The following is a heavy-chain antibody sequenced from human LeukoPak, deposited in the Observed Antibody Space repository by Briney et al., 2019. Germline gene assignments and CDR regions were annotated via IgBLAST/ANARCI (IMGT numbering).Heavy chain of an antibody. CDR3: AKNRPTYYDYIWGSYRPNWFDP. Sequence: GGSLRLSCAASGFTFSSYAMSWVRQAPGKGLEWVSAISGSGGSTYYADSVKGRFTISRDNSKNTLSLQMNSLRAEDTAVYYCAKNRPTYYDYIWGSYRPNWFDPWGQGTLVTVSS. CDR2: ISGSGGST. J-gene: IGHJ5*02. V-gene: IGHV3-23*01. D-gene: IGHD3-16*02. CDR1: GFTFSSYA.